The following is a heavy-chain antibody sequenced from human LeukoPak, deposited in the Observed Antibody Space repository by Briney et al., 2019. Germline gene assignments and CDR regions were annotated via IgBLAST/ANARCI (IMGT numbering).Heavy chain of an antibody. CDR2: INPSGGST. CDR3: ARVGSSWYNDY. D-gene: IGHD6-13*01. V-gene: IGHV1-46*01. Sequence: ASVKVSCKASGYTFTSYYMHWVRQAPGQGLEWMGIINPSGGSTSYAQKFQGRVTMTRGMSTSTVYMELSSLRSEDTAVYYCARVGSSWYNDYWGQGTLVTVSS. CDR1: GYTFTSYY. J-gene: IGHJ4*02.